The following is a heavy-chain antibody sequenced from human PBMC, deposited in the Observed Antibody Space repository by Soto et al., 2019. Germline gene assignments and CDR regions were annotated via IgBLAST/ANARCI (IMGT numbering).Heavy chain of an antibody. CDR1: AFTFNNFP. V-gene: IGHV3-21*01. D-gene: IGHD2-2*01. CDR3: AREKCSSTSCNHGMDV. Sequence: EVQLVESGGGLVKPGGSLRLSCVASAFTFNNFPMHWVRQAPGKGLQWLASITTTSTYKYYADSVKGRFSISRDNAKNSLYLELTNLRSEDPAVYYCAREKCSSTSCNHGMDVWGLGTTVTVSS. J-gene: IGHJ6*02. CDR2: ITTTSTYK.